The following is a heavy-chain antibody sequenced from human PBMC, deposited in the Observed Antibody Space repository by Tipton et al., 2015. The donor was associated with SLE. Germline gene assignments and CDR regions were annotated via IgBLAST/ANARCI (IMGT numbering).Heavy chain of an antibody. D-gene: IGHD2-15*01. Sequence: TLSLTCTVSGGSISSGGYYWSWIRQHPGKGLEWIGYIYYSGSTYYTPSLRSRVSISVDTSKNQFSLSLSSVTAADTAVYYCAREAYCSGGNCYMMNPRDYYYYGMDVWGKGTTVTVSS. CDR1: GGSISSGGYY. CDR2: IYYSGST. J-gene: IGHJ6*04. V-gene: IGHV4-31*03. CDR3: AREAYCSGGNCYMMNPRDYYYYGMDV.